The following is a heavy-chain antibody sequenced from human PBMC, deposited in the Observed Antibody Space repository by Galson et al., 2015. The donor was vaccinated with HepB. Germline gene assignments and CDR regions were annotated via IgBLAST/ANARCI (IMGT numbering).Heavy chain of an antibody. CDR1: GFTFSDFA. V-gene: IGHV3-64D*06. CDR2: IGKSGDK. D-gene: IGHD3-10*01. Sequence: SLRLSCAASGFTFSDFAMHWVRQAPGKGLEYVSAIGKSGDKYYADSVKGRLTISRDNSKNALDLQMTSLRTEDTAVYYCVKDRGAVRRDLDYWGQGTLVTVSS. CDR3: VKDRGAVRRDLDY. J-gene: IGHJ4*02.